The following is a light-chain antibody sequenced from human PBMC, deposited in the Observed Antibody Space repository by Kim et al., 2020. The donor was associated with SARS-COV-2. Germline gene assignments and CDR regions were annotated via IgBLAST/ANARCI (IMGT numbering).Light chain of an antibody. CDR1: QGISSY. CDR2: AAS. J-gene: IGKJ1*01. Sequence: AIRMTQSPSSFSASTGDRVTITCRASQGISSYLAWYQQKPGKAPKLLIYAASTLQSGVPSRFSGSGSGTDFTLTISCLQSEDFATYYCQQYYSYRKFGQGTKVDIK. V-gene: IGKV1-8*01. CDR3: QQYYSYRK.